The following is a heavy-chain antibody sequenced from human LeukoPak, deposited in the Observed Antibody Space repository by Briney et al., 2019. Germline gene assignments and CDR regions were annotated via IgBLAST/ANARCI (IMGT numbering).Heavy chain of an antibody. Sequence: ASVKVSCKASGGTFSSYAISWVRQAPGQGLEWMGGIIPIFGTANYAQKFQGRVTITADESTSTAYMELSSLRSEDTAVYYCATYSPYYYDSSGYYYFDYWGQGTLVTVSS. V-gene: IGHV1-69*13. J-gene: IGHJ4*02. CDR1: GGTFSSYA. CDR3: ATYSPYYYDSSGYYYFDY. CDR2: IIPIFGTA. D-gene: IGHD3-22*01.